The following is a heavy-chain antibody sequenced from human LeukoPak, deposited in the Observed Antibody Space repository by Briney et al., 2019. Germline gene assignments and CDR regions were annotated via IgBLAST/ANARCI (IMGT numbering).Heavy chain of an antibody. CDR3: ARGGITIFGVVRRPGAFDI. D-gene: IGHD3-3*01. Sequence: SETLSLTCTVSGGSISSYYWSWIRQPPGKGLEWIGYIYYSGSTNYNPSLKSRVTISVDTSKNQFSLKLSSVTAADTAVYYCARGGITIFGVVRRPGAFDIWGQGTMVTVSS. J-gene: IGHJ3*02. V-gene: IGHV4-59*01. CDR2: IYYSGST. CDR1: GGSISSYY.